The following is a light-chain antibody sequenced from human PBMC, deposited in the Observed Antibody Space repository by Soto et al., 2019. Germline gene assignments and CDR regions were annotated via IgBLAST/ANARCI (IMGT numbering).Light chain of an antibody. V-gene: IGKV2-28*01. J-gene: IGKJ5*01. CDR2: FVS. CDR3: MQDLHSPLT. CDR1: QSLLHSNGYNY. Sequence: EIVLTQSPLSLPVTPGEPASISCRSSQSLLHSNGYNYVDWYLQKPGQSPQLLIYFVSNRASGVPDRFSGSGSGTDFTLKISRVEAEDVGLYYGMQDLHSPLTFGQGTRLEIK.